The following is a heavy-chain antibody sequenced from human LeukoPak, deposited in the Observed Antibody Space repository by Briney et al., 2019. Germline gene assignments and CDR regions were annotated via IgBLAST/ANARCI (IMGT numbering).Heavy chain of an antibody. Sequence: PSETLSLTCAVYGGSFSGYYWSWIRQPPGKGLEWIGEINHSGSTNYNPSLKSRVTISVDTSKNQFSLKLNSVTAADTAVFYCARGGYDYIWESCRYNWFDPWGQGTLVTVSS. D-gene: IGHD3-16*02. CDR2: INHSGST. V-gene: IGHV4-34*01. J-gene: IGHJ5*02. CDR1: GGSFSGYY. CDR3: ARGGYDYIWESCRYNWFDP.